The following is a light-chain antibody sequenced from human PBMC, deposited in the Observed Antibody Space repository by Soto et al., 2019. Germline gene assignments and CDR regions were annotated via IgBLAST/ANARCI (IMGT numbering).Light chain of an antibody. V-gene: IGKV1-5*03. CDR3: QQYETFSGT. CDR2: GAS. J-gene: IGKJ1*01. CDR1: QSISSW. Sequence: DIQMTQSPSTLSAAVGDRVTITCRASQSISSWLAWYQQKPGKAPKLLIYGASRLESGVPSRFSGSGSGTEFTLTINSLQPDDFATYYCQQYETFSGTFGPGTKVDIK.